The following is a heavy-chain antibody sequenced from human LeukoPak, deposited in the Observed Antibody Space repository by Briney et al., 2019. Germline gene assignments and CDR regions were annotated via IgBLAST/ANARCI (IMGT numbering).Heavy chain of an antibody. CDR1: GFTFSSYS. CDR2: ITSSSSYI. D-gene: IGHD6-19*01. Sequence: GGSLRLSCAASGFTFSSYSMNWVRQAPGKGLEWVSSITSSSSYIYYADSVKGRFTISRDNAKNSLYLQMNSLRAEDTAVYYCARGSGRNVMVDWWGQGTLVTVSS. CDR3: ARGSGRNVMVDW. V-gene: IGHV3-21*01. J-gene: IGHJ4*02.